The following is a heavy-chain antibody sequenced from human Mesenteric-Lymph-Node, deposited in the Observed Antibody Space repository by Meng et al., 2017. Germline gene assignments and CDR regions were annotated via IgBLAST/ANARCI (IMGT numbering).Heavy chain of an antibody. V-gene: IGHV3-13*03. Sequence: GESLKISCADWKFIFINYDLNWLRQVTGEGLEWVSGIGSAGDTVYPGSVKGQFTISRDDAKNSLYLQMDSLRAEDTVVYYCARNYFDNCPDYWGQGNRVNVYS. CDR3: ARNYFDNCPDY. J-gene: IGHJ4*02. CDR1: KFIFINYD. CDR2: IGSAGDT. D-gene: IGHD3-22*01.